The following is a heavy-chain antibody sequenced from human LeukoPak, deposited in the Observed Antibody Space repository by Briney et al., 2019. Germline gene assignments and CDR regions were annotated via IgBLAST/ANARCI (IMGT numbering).Heavy chain of an antibody. CDR2: ISSSGSTI. D-gene: IGHD1-26*01. V-gene: IGHV3-11*01. CDR3: ARDQVGATTWPAFDI. Sequence: GGSLRLSCAASGFTFSDYYMSWIRQAPGKGLEWVSYISSSGSTIYYADSVKGRFTISRDNAKNSLYLQMNSLRAEDTALYYCARDQVGATTWPAFDIWGQGTMVTVSS. CDR1: GFTFSDYY. J-gene: IGHJ3*02.